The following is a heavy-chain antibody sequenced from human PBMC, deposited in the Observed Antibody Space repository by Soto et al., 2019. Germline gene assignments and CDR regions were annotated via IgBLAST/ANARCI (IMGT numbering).Heavy chain of an antibody. J-gene: IGHJ3*02. D-gene: IGHD3-22*01. CDR2: ISYDGSNK. CDR3: AKDSGGSSGLDAFDI. CDR1: GFTFSSYG. V-gene: IGHV3-30*18. Sequence: GGSLRLSCAASGFTFSSYGMHWVRQAPGKGLEWVAVISYDGSNKYYADSVKGRFTISRDNSKNTLYLQMNSLRAEDTAVYYCAKDSGGSSGLDAFDIWGQGTMVTVSS.